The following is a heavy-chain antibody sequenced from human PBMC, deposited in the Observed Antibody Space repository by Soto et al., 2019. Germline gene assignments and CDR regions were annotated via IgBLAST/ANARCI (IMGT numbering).Heavy chain of an antibody. D-gene: IGHD5-18*01. V-gene: IGHV3-21*01. CDR1: GFTFSSYS. CDR3: ARDWRTAMT. Sequence: EVQLVESGGGLVKPGGSLRLSCAASGFTFSSYSMNWVRQAPGKGLEWVSSISSRSDFIYYAGSVKGRFTISRDNAKNSLYLQMNSLRAEDTAVYYCARDWRTAMTWGQGTLVTVSS. CDR2: ISSRSDFI. J-gene: IGHJ5*02.